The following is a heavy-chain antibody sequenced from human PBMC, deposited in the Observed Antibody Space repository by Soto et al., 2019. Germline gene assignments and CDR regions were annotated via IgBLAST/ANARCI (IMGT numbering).Heavy chain of an antibody. CDR1: DASISSFY. J-gene: IGHJ5*02. Sequence: PSETLSLTCTVSDASISSFYWTWIRQPAGKGLEWIGRIYTSGSTNYNPSLKSRVTMSVDTSKNQFSLKLSSVTAADTAVYYCARDQWQGQGFDTWGQGTLVTVSS. CDR3: ARDQWQGQGFDT. CDR2: IYTSGST. D-gene: IGHD2-8*01. V-gene: IGHV4-4*07.